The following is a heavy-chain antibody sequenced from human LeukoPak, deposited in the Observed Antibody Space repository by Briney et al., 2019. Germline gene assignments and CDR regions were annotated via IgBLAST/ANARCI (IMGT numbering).Heavy chain of an antibody. CDR2: ICSSSSYI. Sequence: GGSLRLSCAASGFTFSSYSMNCVRQAPGRGGEWVSPICSSSSYIYYTHSVRGRFTLSRDTAKNSLYLQMNSLRAEDTAVYYCAIIGSGSYIKSSVGGQETTVTVSS. CDR3: AIIGSGSYIKSSV. J-gene: IGHJ6*02. V-gene: IGHV3-21*01. CDR1: GFTFSSYS. D-gene: IGHD3-10*01.